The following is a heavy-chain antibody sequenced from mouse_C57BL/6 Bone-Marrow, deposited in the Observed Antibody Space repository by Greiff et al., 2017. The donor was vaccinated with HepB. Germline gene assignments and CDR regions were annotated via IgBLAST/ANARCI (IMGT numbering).Heavy chain of an antibody. Sequence: QVHVKQSGAELARPGASVKLSCKASGYTFTSYGISWVKQRTGQGLEWIGEIYPRSGNTYYNEKFKGKATLTADKSSSTAYMELRSLTSEDSAVYFCARCYYGSSSWFAYWGQGTLVTVSA. J-gene: IGHJ3*01. CDR3: ARCYYGSSSWFAY. D-gene: IGHD1-1*01. CDR2: IYPRSGNT. V-gene: IGHV1-81*01. CDR1: GYTFTSYG.